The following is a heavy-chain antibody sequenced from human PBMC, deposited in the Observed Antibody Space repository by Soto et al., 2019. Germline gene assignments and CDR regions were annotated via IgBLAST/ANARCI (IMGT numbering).Heavy chain of an antibody. Sequence: GGSLRLSCAASGFTFSSYAMHWVRQAPGKGLEWVAVISYDGSNKYYADSVKGRFTISRDNSKNTLYLQMNSLRAEDTAVYYCARIEELPDDAFDIWGQGTMVSVSS. V-gene: IGHV3-30-3*01. J-gene: IGHJ3*02. CDR1: GFTFSSYA. CDR3: ARIEELPDDAFDI. D-gene: IGHD1-26*01. CDR2: ISYDGSNK.